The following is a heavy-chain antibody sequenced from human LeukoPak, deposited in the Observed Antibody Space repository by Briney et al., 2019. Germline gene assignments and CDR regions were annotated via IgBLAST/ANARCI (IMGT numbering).Heavy chain of an antibody. CDR1: GGSISSSSYY. D-gene: IGHD3-22*01. V-gene: IGHV4-39*07. Sequence: PSETLSLTCTVSGGSISSSSYYWGWIRQPPGKGLEWIGSFYYSGITYYNPSLKSRVTISVDTSKNQLSLELSSVTAADTAVYYCARGDSYDSSGYYYGLDYWGQGTLVTVSS. J-gene: IGHJ4*02. CDR2: FYYSGIT. CDR3: ARGDSYDSSGYYYGLDY.